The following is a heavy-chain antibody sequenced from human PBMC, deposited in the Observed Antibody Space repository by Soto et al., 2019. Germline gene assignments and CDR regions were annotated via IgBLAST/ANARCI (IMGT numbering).Heavy chain of an antibody. D-gene: IGHD3-10*01. CDR2: ISSSSSYT. V-gene: IGHV3-11*06. CDR1: GFTFSDYY. J-gene: IGHJ4*02. Sequence: GSLRLSCAASGFTFSDYYMSWIRQAPGKGLEWVSYISSSSSYTNYADSVKGRFTISRDNAKSSLYLQMNSLRAEDTAVYYCARVPMVRGDYYFDYWGQGTLVTVSS. CDR3: ARVPMVRGDYYFDY.